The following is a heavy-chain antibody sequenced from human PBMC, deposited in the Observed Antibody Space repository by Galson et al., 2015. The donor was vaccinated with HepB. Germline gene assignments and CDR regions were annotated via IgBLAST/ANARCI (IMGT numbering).Heavy chain of an antibody. J-gene: IGHJ4*02. V-gene: IGHV3-7*01. CDR2: IKDDGSET. CDR1: GFTFKTYW. Sequence: LRLSCAASGFTFKTYWMTWVRQAPEKGLEWVANIKDDGSETYYVDSVKGRFTISRDNAKNSLSLQMNRLRAEDTAIYYCARGQPDERYDFWSGYYSGWGAMDSWGQGTLVTVSS. D-gene: IGHD3-3*01. CDR3: ARGQPDERYDFWSGYYSGWGAMDS.